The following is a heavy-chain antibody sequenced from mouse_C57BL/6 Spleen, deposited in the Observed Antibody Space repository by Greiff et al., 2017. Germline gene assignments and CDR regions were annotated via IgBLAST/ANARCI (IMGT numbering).Heavy chain of an antibody. V-gene: IGHV5-17*01. CDR3: ARVDGYCLRAMDD. J-gene: IGHJ4*01. CDR1: GFTFSDYG. Sequence: EVKLVESGGGLVKPGGSLKLSCAASGFTFSDYGMHWVRQAPEKGLEWVAYISSGSSTIYYADTATGRFTITRHNAKNTLILKMTRLRSDDTAIYYCARVDGYCLRAMDDWGQGTTVTVSS. CDR2: ISSGSSTI. D-gene: IGHD2-3*01.